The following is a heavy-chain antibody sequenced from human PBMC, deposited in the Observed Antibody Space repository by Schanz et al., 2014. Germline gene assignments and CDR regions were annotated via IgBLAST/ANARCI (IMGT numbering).Heavy chain of an antibody. CDR1: GYTFTGYY. D-gene: IGHD4-17*01. J-gene: IGHJ4*02. CDR2: IRPDNGHT. CDR3: ARGYGDSPTDF. Sequence: QVQLLQSGAEVKKPGASVKVSCKASGYTFTGYYMHWVRQAPGQGLEWLGWIRPDNGHTTYSQKVRDRVIFTTDTSTSTAYMELRNLRSDDTAVYYCARGYGDSPTDFWGQGTLVTVSS. V-gene: IGHV1-18*04.